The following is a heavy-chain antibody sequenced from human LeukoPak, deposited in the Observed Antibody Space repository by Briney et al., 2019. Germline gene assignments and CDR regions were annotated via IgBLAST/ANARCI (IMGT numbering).Heavy chain of an antibody. J-gene: IGHJ4*02. CDR1: GYTFTDYY. D-gene: IGHD2-2*01. CDR2: TNPNDGDT. Sequence: ASVKVSCKASGYTFTDYYMHWVRQAPGQGFEWMGWTNPNDGDTNYAQKFQGRVTMTRDTSISTAHMEVSRLRSDDTAVYYCARANFLYCSSSTCLFDYWGRGTLVTVSS. CDR3: ARANFLYCSSSTCLFDY. V-gene: IGHV1-2*02.